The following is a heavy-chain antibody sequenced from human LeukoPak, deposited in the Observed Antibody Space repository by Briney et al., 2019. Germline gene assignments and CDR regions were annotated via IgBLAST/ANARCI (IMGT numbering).Heavy chain of an antibody. V-gene: IGHV3-21*01. Sequence: GGSLRLSCAASGFTFSSYSMNWVRQAPGKGLEWVSSISSSYIYYADSVKGRFTISRDNAKNSLYLQMNSLRAEDTAVYYCARGGYGDYEVVYWGQGTLVTVSS. J-gene: IGHJ4*02. CDR2: ISSSYI. D-gene: IGHD4-17*01. CDR3: ARGGYGDYEVVY. CDR1: GFTFSSYS.